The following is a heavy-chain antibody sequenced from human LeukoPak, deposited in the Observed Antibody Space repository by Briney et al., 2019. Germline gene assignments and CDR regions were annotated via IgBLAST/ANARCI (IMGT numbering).Heavy chain of an antibody. J-gene: IGHJ4*01. CDR1: GYAFTSDG. CDR3: ARDVYDIFTGTRTFPEFDY. V-gene: IGHV1-18*01. Sequence: ASVRVSCKASGYAFTSDGISWGRRAAGHGLEWMGWIGAYNGNTNYAQKRPGRVTMTTDTSTRTAYMERRCAMSDAPAVYCIARDVYDIFTGTRTFPEFDYSGHGTPLTASS. CDR2: IGAYNGNT. D-gene: IGHD3-9*01.